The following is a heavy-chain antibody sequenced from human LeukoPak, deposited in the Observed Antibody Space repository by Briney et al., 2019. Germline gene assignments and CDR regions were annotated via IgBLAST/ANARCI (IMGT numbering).Heavy chain of an antibody. J-gene: IGHJ6*02. CDR2: IKSKPYGGTT. CDR1: GFTFSNAW. V-gene: IGHV3-15*07. Sequence: KPGGSLRLSCAASGFTFSNAWMNWVRQAPGKGLEWVGRIKSKPYGGTTDYAAPVKGRFTISRDDSKNTLYLQMNSLKTEDTAVYYCTTDYGSSTSSYYYYGMDVWGQGTTVTVSS. D-gene: IGHD6-13*01. CDR3: TTDYGSSTSSYYYYGMDV.